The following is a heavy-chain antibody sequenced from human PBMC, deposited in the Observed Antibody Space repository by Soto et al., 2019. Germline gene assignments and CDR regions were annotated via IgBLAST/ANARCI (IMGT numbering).Heavy chain of an antibody. V-gene: IGHV3-11*01. CDR3: ATYSNDAFDI. D-gene: IGHD4-4*01. CDR1: GFSLSDYY. Sequence: QGQLVESGGGLVKPGGSLRLTCAASGFSLSDYYMSWIRQAPGKGLEWVSYISSSGSSMYYADSVKGRFTTSRDNAKNSLYLQMNSLRVEDTALYYCATYSNDAFDIWGQGTMVTVSS. CDR2: ISSSGSSM. J-gene: IGHJ3*02.